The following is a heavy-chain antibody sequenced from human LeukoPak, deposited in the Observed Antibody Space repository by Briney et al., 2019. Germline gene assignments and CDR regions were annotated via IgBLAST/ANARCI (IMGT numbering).Heavy chain of an antibody. CDR1: GFTFDDYG. J-gene: IGHJ6*02. D-gene: IGHD2-2*01. CDR2: INWNGGST. Sequence: GGSQRLSCAASGFTFDDYGMSWVRQAPGKGLEWVSGINWNGGSTGYADSVKGRFTISRDNAKNSLFLQMNSLRAEDTALYYCAREGYCSSTRCYEAGLDVWGQGTTVTVSS. V-gene: IGHV3-20*04. CDR3: AREGYCSSTRCYEAGLDV.